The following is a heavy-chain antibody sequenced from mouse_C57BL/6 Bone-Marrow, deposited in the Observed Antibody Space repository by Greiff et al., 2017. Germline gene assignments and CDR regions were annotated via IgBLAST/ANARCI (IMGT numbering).Heavy chain of an antibody. Sequence: DVKLVESGGDLVKPGGSLKLSCAASGFTFSSYGMSWVRQTPDKRLEWVATISSGGSYTYYPDSVKGRVTISRDNAKNTLYLQMSSLKSEDTAMYYCASKLGVFDYWGQGTTLTVSS. CDR3: ASKLGVFDY. D-gene: IGHD4-1*01. CDR2: ISSGGSYT. J-gene: IGHJ2*01. CDR1: GFTFSSYG. V-gene: IGHV5-6*02.